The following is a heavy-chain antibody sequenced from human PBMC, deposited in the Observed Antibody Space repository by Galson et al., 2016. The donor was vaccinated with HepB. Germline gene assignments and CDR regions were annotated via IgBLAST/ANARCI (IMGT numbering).Heavy chain of an antibody. CDR3: TKASGSDYYFDY. D-gene: IGHD1-26*01. J-gene: IGHJ4*02. Sequence: SLRLSCAASGFTLDDFVIHWVRQAPGKGPEWVALINWDGSATFYADSVKGRFTISRDNSKNSLYLQMNSLTPDDTALYYCTKASGSDYYFDYWGRGTLVTVSS. CDR2: INWDGSAT. V-gene: IGHV3-43D*03. CDR1: GFTLDDFV.